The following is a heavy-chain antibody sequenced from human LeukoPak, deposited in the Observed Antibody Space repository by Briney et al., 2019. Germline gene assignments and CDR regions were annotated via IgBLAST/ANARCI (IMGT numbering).Heavy chain of an antibody. D-gene: IGHD1-14*01. CDR2: ISGDGSST. V-gene: IGHV3-74*01. CDR1: GFTFSSYW. J-gene: IGHJ4*02. CDR3: AITPRLDY. Sequence: PGGSLRLSCAGSGFTFSSYWMHWVRQAPGKGLVWVSRISGDGSSTTYADSVKGRFTISRDNAKNTLYLQMNSLRAEDTAVYHCAITPRLDYWGQGTLVTVSS.